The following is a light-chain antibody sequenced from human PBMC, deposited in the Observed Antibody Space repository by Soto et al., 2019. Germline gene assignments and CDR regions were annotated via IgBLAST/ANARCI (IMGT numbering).Light chain of an antibody. V-gene: IGKV3-20*01. Sequence: EIVMTQSPGTLSLSPGETATLSCRASQSVSSNYVAWFHQKPGQAPRLLIYGASSRATGVPDRFSASGSGTDFTLTISRLEPEDFAVYFCQQYGTSPDTFGQGTKLEIK. CDR1: QSVSSNY. CDR2: GAS. CDR3: QQYGTSPDT. J-gene: IGKJ2*01.